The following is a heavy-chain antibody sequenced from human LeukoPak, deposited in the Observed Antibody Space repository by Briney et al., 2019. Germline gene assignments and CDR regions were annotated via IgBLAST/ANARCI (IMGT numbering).Heavy chain of an antibody. J-gene: IGHJ3*02. CDR2: IYYSRST. CDR3: AGYCSSTSCPNNAFDI. Sequence: SETLSPTCTVSGGSISSSSYYWGWIRQPPGKGLEWIGSIYYSRSTYYNPSLKSRVTISVDTSKNQFSLKLSSVTAADTAVYYCAGYCSSTSCPNNAFDIWGQGTMVTVSS. CDR1: GGSISSSSYY. D-gene: IGHD2-2*01. V-gene: IGHV4-39*01.